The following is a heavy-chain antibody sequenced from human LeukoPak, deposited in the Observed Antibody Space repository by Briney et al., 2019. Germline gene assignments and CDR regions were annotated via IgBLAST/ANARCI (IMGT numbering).Heavy chain of an antibody. CDR2: IIPIFGTA. CDR1: GGTFSSYA. D-gene: IGHD1-26*01. Sequence: GASVKVSCKASGGTFSSYAISWVRQAPGQGLEWMGGIIPIFGTANYAQKFQGRVTITADESTSTAYMELSSLRSEDTAVYYCARVERATGAFDIWGQGTMVTVSS. J-gene: IGHJ3*02. CDR3: ARVERATGAFDI. V-gene: IGHV1-69*13.